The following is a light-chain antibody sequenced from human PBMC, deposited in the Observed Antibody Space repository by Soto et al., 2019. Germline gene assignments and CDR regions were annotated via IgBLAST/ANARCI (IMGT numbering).Light chain of an antibody. V-gene: IGKV1-9*01. Sequence: IQLTQSPSSLSASLGDGVTITCRASQGINSFLAWYQQKPGKAPKLLIYAASTLQSGVPSRFSGSGSGTEFTLTISSLQPDDFATYYCQQYNSYSPWTFGQGTKVDI. J-gene: IGKJ1*01. CDR2: AAS. CDR1: QGINSF. CDR3: QQYNSYSPWT.